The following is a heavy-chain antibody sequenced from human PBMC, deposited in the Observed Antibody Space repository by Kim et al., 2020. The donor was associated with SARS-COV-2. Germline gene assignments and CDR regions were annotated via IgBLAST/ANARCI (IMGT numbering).Heavy chain of an antibody. V-gene: IGHV3-9*01. D-gene: IGHD2-15*01. J-gene: IGHJ4*02. Sequence: ADAAQGRFTISRDHAKNSLYLQMNSLRAEDTALYYCAKGTPQWSAEYFDYWGPGTLVTVSS. CDR3: AKGTPQWSAEYFDY.